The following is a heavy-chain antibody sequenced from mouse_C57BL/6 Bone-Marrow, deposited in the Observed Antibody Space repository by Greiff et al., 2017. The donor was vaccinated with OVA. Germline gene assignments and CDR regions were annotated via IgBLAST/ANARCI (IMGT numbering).Heavy chain of an antibody. CDR2: ISDGGSYT. CDR3: ARDYYGSA. D-gene: IGHD1-1*01. J-gene: IGHJ2*01. CDR1: GFTFSSYA. Sequence: EVQLQESGGGLVKPGGSLKLSCAASGFTFSSYAMSWVRQTPEKRLEWVATISDGGSYTYYPDNVKGRFTISRDNAKNNLYLQMSHLKSEDTAMYYCARDYYGSAWGQGTTLTVSS. V-gene: IGHV5-4*01.